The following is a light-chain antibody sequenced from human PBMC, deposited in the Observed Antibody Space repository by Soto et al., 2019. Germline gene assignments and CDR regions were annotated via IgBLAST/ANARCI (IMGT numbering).Light chain of an antibody. CDR3: QQYVRT. V-gene: IGKV3-20*01. CDR1: QSVRSSY. CDR2: GAS. Sequence: ILCRQVPRTQCILPGAKSTLSCRASQSVRSSYLAWYQQKPGQAPRLLIYGASSRATGIPDRFSGSGSGTDFTLTISRMEPEDFAVYYCQQYVRTLCKRTKVDIK. J-gene: IGKJ1*01.